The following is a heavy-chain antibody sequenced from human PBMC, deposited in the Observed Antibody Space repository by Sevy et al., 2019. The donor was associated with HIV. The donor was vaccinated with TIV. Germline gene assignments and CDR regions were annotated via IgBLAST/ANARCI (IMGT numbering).Heavy chain of an antibody. V-gene: IGHV3-33*01. D-gene: IGHD3-10*01. CDR3: ASDLPRYYGSGRYYDAFDI. J-gene: IGHJ3*02. CDR2: IWYDGSNK. Sequence: GGSLRLSCAASGFTFSSYGMHWVRQTPGKGLEWVAVIWYDGSNKYYADSVKGRFTISRDNSKNTLFLQTSSLRAEDTAAYYCASDLPRYYGSGRYYDAFDIWGQGTMVPVSS. CDR1: GFTFSSYG.